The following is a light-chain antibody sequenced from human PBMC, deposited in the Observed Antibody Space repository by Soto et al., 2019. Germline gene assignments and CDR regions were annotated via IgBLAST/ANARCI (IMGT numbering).Light chain of an antibody. V-gene: IGKV3-15*01. CDR1: QSVNSN. J-gene: IGKJ2*01. Sequence: IVMTQSPATLSVSPGERTTLSCRASQSVNSNLAWYQQKPGQAPRLLIYGASTRATGIPARFSGSGSGTEFTLTISSLQSEDFAVYYCQQYNGWPLTFGQGTKLEIK. CDR3: QQYNGWPLT. CDR2: GAS.